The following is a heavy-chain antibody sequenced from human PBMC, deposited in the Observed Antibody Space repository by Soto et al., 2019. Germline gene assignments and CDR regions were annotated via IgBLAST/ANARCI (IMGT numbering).Heavy chain of an antibody. Sequence: SETLSLTCTVSCGSISSYYWSWIRQPAGKGLEWIGRIYTSGSTNYNPSLKSRVTMSVDTSKNQFSLKLSSVTAADTAVYYCARDVIGSWYGYYYGMDVWGQGTTVTVSS. CDR3: ARDVIGSWYGYYYGMDV. CDR1: CGSISSYY. J-gene: IGHJ6*02. D-gene: IGHD6-13*01. CDR2: IYTSGST. V-gene: IGHV4-4*07.